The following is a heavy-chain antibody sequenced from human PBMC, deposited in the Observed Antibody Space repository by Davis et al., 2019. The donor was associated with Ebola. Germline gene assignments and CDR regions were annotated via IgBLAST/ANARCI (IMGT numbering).Heavy chain of an antibody. CDR3: AKPYLYGVDY. Sequence: GESLKISCAASGFTFSSYAMSWVRQAPGKGLEWVAFIRYDANNKYHADSVKGRFTISRDNSKNTLYLQMNSLRPEDTALYYCAKPYLYGVDYWGQGTLVTVSS. J-gene: IGHJ4*02. CDR1: GFTFSSYA. V-gene: IGHV3-30*02. CDR2: IRYDANNK. D-gene: IGHD3-16*01.